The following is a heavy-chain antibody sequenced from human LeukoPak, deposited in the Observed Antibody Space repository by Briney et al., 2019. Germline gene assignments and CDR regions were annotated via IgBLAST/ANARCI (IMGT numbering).Heavy chain of an antibody. J-gene: IGHJ4*02. CDR1: GFTFSDHY. D-gene: IGHD3-22*01. Sequence: GGSLRLSCAASGFTFSDHYMDWVRQAPEEGLEWVGRTRNKANSYTTEYAASVKGRFTISRDDSRNSLYLQMNSLKTEDTAVYYCARAYERPYYFDYWGQGTLVTVSS. CDR3: ARAYERPYYFDY. V-gene: IGHV3-72*01. CDR2: TRNKANSYTT.